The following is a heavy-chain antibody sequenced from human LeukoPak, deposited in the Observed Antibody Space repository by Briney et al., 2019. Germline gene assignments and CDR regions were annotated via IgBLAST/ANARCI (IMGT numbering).Heavy chain of an antibody. CDR1: GGSISSYY. V-gene: IGHV4-59*01. CDR2: IYYSGST. CDR3: AREVATLCFDP. D-gene: IGHD5-12*01. J-gene: IGHJ5*02. Sequence: SETLSLTCTVSGGSISSYYWSWIRQPPGKGLEWIGYIYYSGSTNYNPSLKSRVTISVDTSKNQFSLKLSSVTVADTAVYYCAREVATLCFDPWGQGTLVTVSS.